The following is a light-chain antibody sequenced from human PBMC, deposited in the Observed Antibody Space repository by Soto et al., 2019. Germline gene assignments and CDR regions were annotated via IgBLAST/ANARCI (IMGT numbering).Light chain of an antibody. CDR3: QSYDITLSGLV. J-gene: IGLJ2*01. CDR1: SSNIGTGYD. CDR2: GNT. V-gene: IGLV1-40*01. Sequence: QAVVTQAPSVSGAPGQRVTISCTGSSSNIGTGYDVHWYQQVPGTAPKLLIYGNTNRPSGVPDRFSGSKSGTSASLAITGLQAEDEADYYCQSYDITLSGLVFGGGTKLTVL.